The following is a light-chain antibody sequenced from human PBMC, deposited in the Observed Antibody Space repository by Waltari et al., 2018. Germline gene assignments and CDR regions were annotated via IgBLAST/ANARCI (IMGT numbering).Light chain of an antibody. J-gene: IGKJ1*01. CDR1: QGISNS. CDR3: QQYYSTPWT. CDR2: AAS. V-gene: IGKV1-NL1*01. Sequence: DIQMTPSPSSLSPSVGDRVTITCRASQGISNSLAWYQQKPGKAPKLLLYAASRLESGVPSRFSGSGSGTDYTLTISSLQPEDFATYYCQQYYSTPWTFGQGTKVEIK.